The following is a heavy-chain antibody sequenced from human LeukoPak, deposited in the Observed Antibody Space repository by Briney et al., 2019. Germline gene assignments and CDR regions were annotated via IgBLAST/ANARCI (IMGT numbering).Heavy chain of an antibody. CDR1: GGSFSGYY. Sequence: SPSETLSLTCAVYGGSFSGYYWSWIRQPPGKGLEWIGEINHSGSTNYNPSLKSRVTISVDTSKNQFSLKLSSVTAADTAVYYCARGYYGDYGGNWFDPWGQGTLVTVSS. J-gene: IGHJ5*02. CDR2: INHSGST. V-gene: IGHV4-34*01. CDR3: ARGYYGDYGGNWFDP. D-gene: IGHD4-17*01.